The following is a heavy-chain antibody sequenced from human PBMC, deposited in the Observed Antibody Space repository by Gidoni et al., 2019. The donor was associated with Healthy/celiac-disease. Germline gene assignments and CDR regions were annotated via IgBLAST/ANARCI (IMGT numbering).Heavy chain of an antibody. V-gene: IGHV4-39*01. Sequence: QLQLQESGPGLVKPSETLSLTCTVSGGSISCSSYYWGWIRQPPGKGLGWIGSIYYSGSTYYTPSLKRRVTISVDTSKNQFSLKLSSVTAADTAVYYCARHRGHYYGSGSYYNTELLHLDYWGQGTLVTVSS. CDR1: GGSISCSSYY. CDR3: ARHRGHYYGSGSYYNTELLHLDY. J-gene: IGHJ4*02. D-gene: IGHD3-10*01. CDR2: IYYSGST.